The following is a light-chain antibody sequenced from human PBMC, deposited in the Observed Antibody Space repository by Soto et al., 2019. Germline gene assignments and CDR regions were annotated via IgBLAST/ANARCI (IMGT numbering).Light chain of an antibody. CDR2: AAS. J-gene: IGKJ1*01. CDR1: QGVSNN. V-gene: IGKV3-15*01. CDR3: QQCDDWPRWT. Sequence: EIVMTQSPATLSVSPGERATLSCRASQGVSNNLAWYQQKPGQAPRLLVYAASTRAPGIPARFSGSGSGTEYTLTISSLQSEDFAVYYRQQCDDWPRWTFGQGTKVDIK.